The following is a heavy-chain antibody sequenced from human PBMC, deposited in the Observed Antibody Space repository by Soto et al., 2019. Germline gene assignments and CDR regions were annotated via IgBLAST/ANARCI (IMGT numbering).Heavy chain of an antibody. J-gene: IGHJ4*02. CDR2: VSYSGKT. V-gene: IGHV4-61*01. Sequence: QVQLQESGPGLVKPSETLSLTCSVSGGSVNSASHYWTWIRQSPGTTLEWIGHVSYSGKTDLNPSRRGRVPFSRDTSKNQCSLRLTSVTAADSAVYYCARALVGRTLSWFYFDNWGQGAVVTVSS. CDR3: ARALVGRTLSWFYFDN. D-gene: IGHD2-15*01. CDR1: GGSVNSASHY.